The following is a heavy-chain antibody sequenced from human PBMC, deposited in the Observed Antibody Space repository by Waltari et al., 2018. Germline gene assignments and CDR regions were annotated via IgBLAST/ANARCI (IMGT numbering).Heavy chain of an antibody. V-gene: IGHV1-69*12. D-gene: IGHD3-22*01. CDR3: ARESSYYYDSSGYYRQNWFDP. Sequence: QVQLVQSGAEVKKPGSSVKVSCKASGGTFSSYAISWVRQAPGQGLAWMGGIIPIFGTANYAQKFQGRVTITADESTSTAYMELSSLRSEDTAVYYCARESSYYYDSSGYYRQNWFDPWGQGTLVTVSS. CDR2: IIPIFGTA. CDR1: GGTFSSYA. J-gene: IGHJ5*02.